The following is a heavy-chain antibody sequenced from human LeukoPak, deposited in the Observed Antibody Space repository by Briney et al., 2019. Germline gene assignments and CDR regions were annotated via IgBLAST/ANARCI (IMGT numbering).Heavy chain of an antibody. D-gene: IGHD2-2*01. CDR1: GGSLRSYY. V-gene: IGHV4-59*01. CDR2: IYHGGSA. J-gene: IGHJ6*03. Sequence: SETLSLTCTVPGGSLRSYYWSWIRQSPGKGLEWIGYIYHGGSANYNPSLKSRVTISVHASRNQFSLKLSSVTPADTAIYYCARDGNIDCCYYSYMDVWGKGTSVTVSS. CDR3: ARDGNIDCCYYSYMDV.